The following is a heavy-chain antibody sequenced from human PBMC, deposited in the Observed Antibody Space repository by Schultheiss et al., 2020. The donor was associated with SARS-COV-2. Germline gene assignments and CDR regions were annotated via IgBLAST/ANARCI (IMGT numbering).Heavy chain of an antibody. CDR1: GGSFSGYY. Sequence: ETLSLTCAVYGGSFSGYYWSWIRQPPGKGLEWIGEINHSGSTYYNPSLKSRVTISVDKSKNQFSLKLSSVTAADTAVYYCASSRPYGSGSYEKWYNWFDPWGQGTLVTVSS. CDR2: INHSGST. V-gene: IGHV4-34*01. J-gene: IGHJ5*02. CDR3: ASSRPYGSGSYEKWYNWFDP. D-gene: IGHD3-10*01.